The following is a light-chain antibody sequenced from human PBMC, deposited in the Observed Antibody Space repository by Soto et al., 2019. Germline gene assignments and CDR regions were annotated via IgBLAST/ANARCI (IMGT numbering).Light chain of an antibody. CDR1: QSIGSY. Sequence: DIPMTQSPSSLSASVGDRVTITCRASQSIGSYLSWYQQTPGKAPKLLIYVGTSLQSGVPSRFSGSGSGADFTLTISSLQPEDFATYYCQQSHSFPLSFGGGTRVE. CDR2: VGT. CDR3: QQSHSFPLS. J-gene: IGKJ4*01. V-gene: IGKV1-39*01.